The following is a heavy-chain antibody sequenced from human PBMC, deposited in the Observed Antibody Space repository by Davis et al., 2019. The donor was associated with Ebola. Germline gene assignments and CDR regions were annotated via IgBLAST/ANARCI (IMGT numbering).Heavy chain of an antibody. CDR2: TYYRSKWYN. Sequence: SQTLSLTCAISGDSVSSNSAAWNWIRQSPSRGLEWLGRTYYRSKWYNDYAVSVKSRITINPDTFKNQFSLQLNSVTPEDTAVYYCARDPSRWLNYYYYGMDVWGQGTTVTVSS. CDR1: GDSVSSNSAA. CDR3: ARDPSRWLNYYYYGMDV. V-gene: IGHV6-1*01. D-gene: IGHD6-19*01. J-gene: IGHJ6*02.